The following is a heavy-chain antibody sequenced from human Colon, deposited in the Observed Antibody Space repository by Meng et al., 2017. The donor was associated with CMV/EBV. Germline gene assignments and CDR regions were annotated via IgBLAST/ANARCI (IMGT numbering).Heavy chain of an antibody. CDR3: AREAAGRPLYYFDY. CDR1: GGSISNYY. CDR2: IYATGTT. J-gene: IGHJ4*02. V-gene: IGHV4-4*07. Sequence: QVQLQESGPGLLKPSETLSLTCSVSGGSISNYYWNWIRQPAGKGLQWIGRIYATGTTNYNPSVKSRVTMSVDTSNNQFSLKLTSVTAADTAVYYCAREAAGRPLYYFDYWGPGILVTVPQ. D-gene: IGHD6-6*01.